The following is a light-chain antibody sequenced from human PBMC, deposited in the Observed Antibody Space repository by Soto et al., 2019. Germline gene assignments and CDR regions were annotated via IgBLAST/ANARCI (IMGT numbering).Light chain of an antibody. V-gene: IGKV3-20*01. CDR2: GAF. J-gene: IGKJ1*01. CDR1: QSVSSSY. Sequence: IVLTQSPCTLSLSPGERATLSCRASQSVSSSYLAWYQQKPGQAPRLLIYGAFSRATGIPDRFSGSGSGTDFTLTISRLEPEDFAVYYCQQYGSSPTFGQGTKVDIK. CDR3: QQYGSSPT.